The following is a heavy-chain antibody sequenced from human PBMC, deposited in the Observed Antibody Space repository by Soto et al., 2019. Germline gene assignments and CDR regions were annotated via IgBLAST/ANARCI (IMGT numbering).Heavy chain of an antibody. CDR2: IIPIFGTA. CDR1: GGTFSSYA. J-gene: IGHJ4*02. CDR3: AKDPEAAGYFDY. Sequence: SVKVSCKASGGTFSSYAISWVRQAPGQGLEWMGGIIPIFGTANYAQKFQGRVTITADESTSTAYMELSSLRAEDTAVYYCAKDPEAAGYFDYWGQGTLVTVSS. V-gene: IGHV1-69*13. D-gene: IGHD6-25*01.